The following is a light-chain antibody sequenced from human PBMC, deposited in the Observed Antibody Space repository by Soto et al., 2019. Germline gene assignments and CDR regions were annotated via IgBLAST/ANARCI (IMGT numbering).Light chain of an antibody. CDR2: GAS. Sequence: EIVMTQSPATLSVSPGESATLSCRASQSVSSKVAWYQQRPGQAPRLLIYGASTRATGIPARFSGSGSGTAFTLTISSLQSEDFAVYYCQQHNNWPPWTFGQGSKLEIK. CDR3: QQHNNWPPWT. J-gene: IGKJ1*01. V-gene: IGKV3-15*01. CDR1: QSVSSK.